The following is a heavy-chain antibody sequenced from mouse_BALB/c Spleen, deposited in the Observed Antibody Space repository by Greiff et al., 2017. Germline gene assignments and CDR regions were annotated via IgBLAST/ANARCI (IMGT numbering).Heavy chain of an antibody. D-gene: IGHD2-2*01. V-gene: IGHV5-17*02. Sequence: EVQGVESGGGLVQPGGSRKLSCAASGFTFSSYGMHWVRQAPEKGLEWVAYISSGSSTNYYADTVTGRFTISSNNPKNTLFLQITSLRSEDTALYCCAEGYDCDIAYWGQGTLVTVSA. CDR1: GFTFSSYG. CDR3: AEGYDCDIAY. CDR2: ISSGSSTN. J-gene: IGHJ3*01.